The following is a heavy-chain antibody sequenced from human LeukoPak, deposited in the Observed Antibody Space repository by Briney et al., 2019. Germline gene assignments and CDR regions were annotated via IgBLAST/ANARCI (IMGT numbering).Heavy chain of an antibody. D-gene: IGHD3-22*01. CDR3: AKGSSGYFFDL. CDR2: ISNDGGGT. V-gene: IGHV3-23*01. Sequence: GGSLRLSCAASGFIFNNYGLVWVRQAPGKGLEWVSAISNDGGGTTYADFVKGRFSVSRDNSKNTLFLQMNSLRAEDTALYYCAKGSSGYFFDLWGQGTLVAVSS. J-gene: IGHJ4*02. CDR1: GFIFNNYG.